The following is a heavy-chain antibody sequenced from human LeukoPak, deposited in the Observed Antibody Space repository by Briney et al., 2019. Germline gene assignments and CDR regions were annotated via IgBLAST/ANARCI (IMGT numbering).Heavy chain of an antibody. V-gene: IGHV4-4*07. CDR1: GGSISSYY. J-gene: IGHJ6*03. D-gene: IGHD5-12*01. Sequence: SETLSLTCTVSGGSISSYYWSWIRQPAGKGLELIGRIYTSGSTNYNPSLKSRVTMSVDTSKNQFSLKLSSVTAADTAVYYCARSSFGYDSGFYYYYMDVWGKGTTVTVSS. CDR2: IYTSGST. CDR3: ARSSFGYDSGFYYYYMDV.